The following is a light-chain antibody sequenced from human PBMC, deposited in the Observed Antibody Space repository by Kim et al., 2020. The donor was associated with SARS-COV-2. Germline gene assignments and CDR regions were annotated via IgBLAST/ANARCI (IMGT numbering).Light chain of an antibody. V-gene: IGKV1-5*03. CDR3: QQYNSYSPLT. Sequence: SVVDRVTITCRASQSISSWLAWYQQKPGKAPKLLIYKASSLESGVPSRFSGSGSGTEFTLTISSLQPDDFATYYCQQYNSYSPLTFGGGTKVDIK. J-gene: IGKJ4*01. CDR2: KAS. CDR1: QSISSW.